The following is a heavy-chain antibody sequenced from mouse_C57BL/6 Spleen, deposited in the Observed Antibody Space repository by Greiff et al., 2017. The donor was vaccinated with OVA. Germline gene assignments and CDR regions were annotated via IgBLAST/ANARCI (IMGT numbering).Heavy chain of an antibody. CDR2: IDPNSGGT. Sequence: VQLQQPGAELVKPGASVKLSCKASGYTFTSYWMHWVKQRPGRGLEWIGRIDPNSGGTTYNEKFKSKATLTVDKPSSTAYMQLSSLTSEDSAVDYCARDYDGYAMDYWGQGTSVTVSS. J-gene: IGHJ4*01. V-gene: IGHV1-72*01. CDR3: ARDYDGYAMDY. CDR1: GYTFTSYW. D-gene: IGHD2-4*01.